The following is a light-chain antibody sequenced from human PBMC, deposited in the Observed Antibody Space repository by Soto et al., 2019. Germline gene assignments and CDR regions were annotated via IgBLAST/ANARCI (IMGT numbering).Light chain of an antibody. CDR1: QDISRF. Sequence: DVQMTQSPSAMSASVGDRVTITCRASQDISRFVAWFQQKPGKAPERLIYDTSTLQVGVPSRFSGGGSGTEFTLAISGLQPEDFATYYCPQNTSHPSTLGQGTKVDIK. CDR2: DTS. V-gene: IGKV1-17*03. CDR3: PQNTSHPST. J-gene: IGKJ2*01.